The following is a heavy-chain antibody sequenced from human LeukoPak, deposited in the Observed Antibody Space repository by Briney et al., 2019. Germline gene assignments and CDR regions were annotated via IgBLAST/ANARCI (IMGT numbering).Heavy chain of an antibody. Sequence: GGSLRLSCAASGFTFSSYAMHWVRQVPGKGLEYVSAISSNGGRTYYANSVKGRFTISRDNSKNTLYLQMGSLRAEDMAVYYCARGEYSGSEGIPFDIWGQGTMVTVSS. V-gene: IGHV3-64*01. CDR1: GFTFSSYA. CDR2: ISSNGGRT. J-gene: IGHJ3*02. D-gene: IGHD5-12*01. CDR3: ARGEYSGSEGIPFDI.